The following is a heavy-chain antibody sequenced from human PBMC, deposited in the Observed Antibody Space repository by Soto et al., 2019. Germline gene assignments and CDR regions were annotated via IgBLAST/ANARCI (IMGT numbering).Heavy chain of an antibody. Sequence: QVQLVQSGAEVKKPGASVKVSCKASGYTFTSYGISWVRQAPGQGLEWMGWINVYNGNTNYAQKLQGRVTMTTDTSPSTADLDLRSLRSDDTAVYFCARDTSRGEYDYWGQGTLVTVSS. CDR2: INVYNGNT. CDR3: ARDTSRGEYDY. V-gene: IGHV1-18*01. D-gene: IGHD3-10*01. CDR1: GYTFTSYG. J-gene: IGHJ4*02.